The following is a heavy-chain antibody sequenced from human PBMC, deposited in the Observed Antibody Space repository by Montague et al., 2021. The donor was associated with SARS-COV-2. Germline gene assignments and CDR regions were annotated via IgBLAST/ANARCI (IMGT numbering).Heavy chain of an antibody. Sequence: SLSLSCAASGFTFRSYWMHWVRQVPGRGPVWVSRIKPDGTSTNYAASVKGRFTISRDNAKNTLSLQMNNLRAGDTAVYYCVRPLWFGDSDYFFESWGQGTLVTVSS. CDR3: VRPLWFGDSDYFFES. J-gene: IGHJ4*02. D-gene: IGHD3-10*01. CDR1: GFTFRSYW. CDR2: IKPDGTST. V-gene: IGHV3-74*01.